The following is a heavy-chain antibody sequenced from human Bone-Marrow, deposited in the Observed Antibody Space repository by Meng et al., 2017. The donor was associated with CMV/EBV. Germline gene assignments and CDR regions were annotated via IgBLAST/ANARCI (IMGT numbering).Heavy chain of an antibody. D-gene: IGHD5-18*01. Sequence: QGQLQESGPGLGKPSETLSPTRTVSGGSISSYYWSWIRQPAGKGLEWIGRIYTSGSTNYNPSLKSRVTMSVDTSKNQFSLKLSSVTAADTAVYYCARTQDTAMVAYYFDYWGQGTLVTVSS. CDR2: IYTSGST. CDR1: GGSISSYY. CDR3: ARTQDTAMVAYYFDY. J-gene: IGHJ4*02. V-gene: IGHV4-4*07.